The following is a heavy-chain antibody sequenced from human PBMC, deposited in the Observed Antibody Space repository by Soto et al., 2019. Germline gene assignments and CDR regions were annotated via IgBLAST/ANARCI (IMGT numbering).Heavy chain of an antibody. CDR3: ARDRELTTRNYFDY. D-gene: IGHD4-4*01. J-gene: IGHJ4*02. V-gene: IGHV3-30-3*01. Sequence: GGSLRLSCAASGFTFSSYAMHWVRQAPGKGLEWMAIISYDGSNKYYAESVKGRFTVSRDNSRNTVYLQMNSLRAEDTAMYYCARDRELTTRNYFDYWGQGTLVTVSS. CDR1: GFTFSSYA. CDR2: ISYDGSNK.